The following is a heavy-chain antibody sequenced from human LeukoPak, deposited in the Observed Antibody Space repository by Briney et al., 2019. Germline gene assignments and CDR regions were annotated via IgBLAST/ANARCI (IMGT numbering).Heavy chain of an antibody. CDR2: ISYDGSNK. J-gene: IGHJ4*02. CDR3: ARLSTVTTVDY. V-gene: IGHV3-30*03. CDR1: GFTFSSYS. Sequence: PGGSLRLSCAASGFTFSSYSMNWVRQAPGKGLEWVAVISYDGSNKYYADSVKGRFTISRDNSKNTLYLQMNSLRAEDTAVYYCARLSTVTTVDYWGQGTLVTVSS. D-gene: IGHD4-17*01.